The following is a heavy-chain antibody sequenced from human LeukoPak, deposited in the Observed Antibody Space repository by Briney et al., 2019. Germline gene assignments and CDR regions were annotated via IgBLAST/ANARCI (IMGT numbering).Heavy chain of an antibody. CDR2: ISYDGSNK. CDR3: VRDPSYGSSWYYYMDV. V-gene: IGHV3-30*04. CDR1: GFTFSSYA. J-gene: IGHJ6*03. D-gene: IGHD6-13*01. Sequence: PGRTLRLSCAASGFTFSSYAMHWVRQAPGKGLEWVAVISYDGSNKYYADSVKGRFTISRDNSKNTLYLQMNSLRAEDTAVYYCVRDPSYGSSWYYYMDVWGKGTTVTVSS.